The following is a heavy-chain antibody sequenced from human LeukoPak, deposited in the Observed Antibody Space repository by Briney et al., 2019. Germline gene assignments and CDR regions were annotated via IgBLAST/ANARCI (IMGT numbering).Heavy chain of an antibody. V-gene: IGHV1-2*02. CDR2: INPNSGGT. D-gene: IGHD3-10*01. J-gene: IGHJ6*03. CDR1: GYTFTDFY. CDR3: ARGHGSYYYYMDV. Sequence: ASVTVSFKASGYTFTDFYMLWVRQAPGQGLEWMGWINPNSGGTDYAQKFQGRVTMTRDTSTSTAYMELSRLRSDDTAVYHCARGHGSYYYYMDVWGKGTTVTVSS.